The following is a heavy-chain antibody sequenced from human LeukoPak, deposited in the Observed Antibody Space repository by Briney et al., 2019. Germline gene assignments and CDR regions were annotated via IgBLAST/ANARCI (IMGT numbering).Heavy chain of an antibody. CDR3: ARDNSVGDYAWWFDP. CDR1: GYTFTSYD. D-gene: IGHD1-26*01. J-gene: IGHJ5*02. CDR2: MNPNSGNT. V-gene: IGHV1-8*02. Sequence: ASVKVSCKASGYTFTSYDINWVRQATGQGLEWMGWMNPNSGNTAYAQKFQGRVTMTRDMSTSTDYMELSSLRSEDTAVYYCARDNSVGDYAWWFDPWGQGTLVTVSS.